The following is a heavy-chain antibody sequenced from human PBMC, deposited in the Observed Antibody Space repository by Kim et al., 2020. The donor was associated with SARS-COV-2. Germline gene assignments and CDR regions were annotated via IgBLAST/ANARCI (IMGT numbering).Heavy chain of an antibody. J-gene: IGHJ1*01. V-gene: IGHV3-30*04. D-gene: IGHD4-17*01. CDR1: GFTFSSYA. CDR3: ARVSSDYGDYEYFQH. CDR2: ISYDGSNK. Sequence: GGSLRLSCAASGFTFSSYAMHWVRQAPGKGLEWVAVISYDGSNKYYADSVKGRFTISRDNSKNTLYLQMNSLRAEDTAVYYCARVSSDYGDYEYFQHWGQGTLVTVSS.